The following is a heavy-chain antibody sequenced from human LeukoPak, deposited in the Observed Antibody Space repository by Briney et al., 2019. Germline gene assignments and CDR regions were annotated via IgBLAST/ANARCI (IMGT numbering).Heavy chain of an antibody. CDR2: INHSGST. V-gene: IGHV4-34*01. J-gene: IGHJ3*02. Sequence: SETLSLTCAVYGGSFSGYYWSWIRQPPGKGLEWIGEINHSGSTNYNPSLKSRVTISVDTSKNQFSLKLSSVTAADTAVYYCARGHIHSPAVAPITFDIWGQGTMVTVSS. CDR3: ARGHIHSPAVAPITFDI. CDR1: GGSFSGYY. D-gene: IGHD4-23*01.